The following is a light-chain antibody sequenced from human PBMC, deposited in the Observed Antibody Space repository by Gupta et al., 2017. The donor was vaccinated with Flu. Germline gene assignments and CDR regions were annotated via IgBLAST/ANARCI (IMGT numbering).Light chain of an antibody. V-gene: IGLV1-44*01. J-gene: IGLJ1*01. CDR3: AAWDDSLNGHYV. Sequence: GTISCSGSNSNIGSNAVNWYQQVPGTAPKLLIYGNDRRPSGVPDRFSGSKSGTSASLAIGGLQSEDEADYYCAAWDDSLNGHYVFGTGTKVTAL. CDR2: GND. CDR1: NSNIGSNA.